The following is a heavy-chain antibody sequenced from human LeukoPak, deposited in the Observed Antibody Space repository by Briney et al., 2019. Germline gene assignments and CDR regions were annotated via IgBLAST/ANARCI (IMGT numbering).Heavy chain of an antibody. CDR2: ISSSSSTI. D-gene: IGHD4-23*01. Sequence: GGSLRLSCAASGFTFSSYSMNWVRQAPGKGLEWVSYISSSSSTIYYADSVKGRFTISRDNAKNSLYLQMNSLRAEDTAVYYCARDSGLRWPHWYFDLWGRGTLVTVSS. J-gene: IGHJ2*01. V-gene: IGHV3-48*01. CDR3: ARDSGLRWPHWYFDL. CDR1: GFTFSSYS.